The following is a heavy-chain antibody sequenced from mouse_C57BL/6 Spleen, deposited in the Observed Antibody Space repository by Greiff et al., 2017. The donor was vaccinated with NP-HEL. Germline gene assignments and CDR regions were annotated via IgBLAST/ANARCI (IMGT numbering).Heavy chain of an antibody. D-gene: IGHD2-2*01. V-gene: IGHV5-12*01. CDR2: ISNGGGST. CDR1: GFTFSDYY. CDR3: AREGDGYDDGGYFDV. Sequence: EVKLVESGGGLVQPGGSLKLSCAASGFTFSDYYMYWVRQTPEKRLEWVAYISNGGGSTYYPDTVKGRFTISRDNAKNTLYLQMSRLKSEDTAMYYCAREGDGYDDGGYFDVWGTGTTVTVSS. J-gene: IGHJ1*03.